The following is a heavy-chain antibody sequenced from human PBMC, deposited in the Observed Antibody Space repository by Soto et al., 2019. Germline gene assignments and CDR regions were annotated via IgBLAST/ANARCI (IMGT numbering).Heavy chain of an antibody. CDR2: IYYSGST. V-gene: IGHV4-59*01. CDR1: GGSSSSYY. D-gene: IGHD3-3*01. J-gene: IGHJ6*02. Sequence: SETLSLTCTVAGGSSSSYYWSWIRQPPGKGLEWIGYIYYSGSTNYNPSLKSRVTISVDTSKNQFSLKLSSVTAADTAVYYCARDHGFWSGYAYYYYGMDVWGQGTTVTVSS. CDR3: ARDHGFWSGYAYYYYGMDV.